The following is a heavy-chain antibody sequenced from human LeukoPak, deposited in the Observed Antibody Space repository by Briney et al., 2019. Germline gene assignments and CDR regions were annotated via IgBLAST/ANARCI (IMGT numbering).Heavy chain of an antibody. D-gene: IGHD3-22*01. V-gene: IGHV4-59*08. CDR2: MYYSGST. CDR1: GGSISSYY. Sequence: SETLSLTCTVSGGSISSYYWSWIRQPPGKGLEWIGSMYYSGSTNYKPSLKSRVTISVDTSKNQFSLKLSSVTAADTAVYYCARHAYYYDRSGSYEAFDIWGQGTMVTVCS. J-gene: IGHJ3*02. CDR3: ARHAYYYDRSGSYEAFDI.